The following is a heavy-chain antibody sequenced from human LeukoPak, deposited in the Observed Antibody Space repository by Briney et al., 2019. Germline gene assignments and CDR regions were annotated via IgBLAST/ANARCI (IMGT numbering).Heavy chain of an antibody. CDR3: ARGDRVLRFLEWLSTYDYDYYMDV. Sequence: ASVQVSCQASRYTLTSYYMHWVRQAPGQGLEWMGWINTKTGNQTYVQGFTGRFVFYLDASVSTAYLQISSLKAEDTAVYYCARGDRVLRFLEWLSTYDYDYYMDVWGKGTTVTVSS. CDR1: RYTLTSYY. V-gene: IGHV7-4-1*02. CDR2: INTKTGNQ. D-gene: IGHD3-3*01. J-gene: IGHJ6*03.